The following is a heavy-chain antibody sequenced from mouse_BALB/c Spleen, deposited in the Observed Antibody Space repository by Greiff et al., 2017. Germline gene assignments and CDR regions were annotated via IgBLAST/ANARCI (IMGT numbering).Heavy chain of an antibody. V-gene: IGHV5-6-5*01. CDR3: SRGGYGNYCAMDY. D-gene: IGHD2-10*02. CDR1: GFTFSSYA. Sequence: EVKLVESGGGLVKPGGSLKLSCAASGFTFSSYAMSWVRQTPEKRLEWVASISSGGSTYYPDSGKGRSTISRDNARNILNLQRSSQRSEDTAMYYCSRGGYGNYCAMDYWGQGTSVTVSS. J-gene: IGHJ4*01. CDR2: ISSGGST.